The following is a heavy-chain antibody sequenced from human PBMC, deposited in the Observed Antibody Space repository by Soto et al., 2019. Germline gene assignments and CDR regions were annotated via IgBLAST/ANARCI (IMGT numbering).Heavy chain of an antibody. J-gene: IGHJ6*02. Sequence: QVQLVQSGAEVKKPGASVKVSCKASGYTFTSYGISWVRQAPGQGLEWMGWISAYNGNTNYAQKLQGRVTMTTDTSTSTAYMELRSLRSDDTAVYYCAGVGAAGTVYYYYGMDVWGQGTTVTVSS. CDR3: AGVGAAGTVYYYYGMDV. V-gene: IGHV1-18*01. CDR2: ISAYNGNT. CDR1: GYTFTSYG. D-gene: IGHD6-13*01.